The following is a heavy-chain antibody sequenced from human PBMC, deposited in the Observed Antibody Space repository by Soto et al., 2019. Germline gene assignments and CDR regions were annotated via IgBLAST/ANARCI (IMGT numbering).Heavy chain of an antibody. CDR3: AKGRSYYGSGRDNDAFAL. J-gene: IGHJ3*01. CDR1: GFTFNVYG. D-gene: IGHD3-10*01. V-gene: IGHV3-30*18. CDR2: TSYDGDNK. Sequence: QVQLVESGGGVVQPGRSLQLSCAASGFTFNVYGMHWVRQAPDKGLEWVAVTSYDGDNKFYADSVKGRFTISRDNSKDTLYLQMSSLRADDTAVYYCAKGRSYYGSGRDNDAFALWGQGTVVTVSS.